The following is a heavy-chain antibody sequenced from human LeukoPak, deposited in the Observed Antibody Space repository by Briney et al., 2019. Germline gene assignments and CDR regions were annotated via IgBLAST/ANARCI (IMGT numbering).Heavy chain of an antibody. CDR1: GGTFSSYA. J-gene: IGHJ3*02. D-gene: IGHD2-21*02. V-gene: IGHV1-69*06. Sequence: SVKVSCKASGGTFSSYAISWVRQAPGQGLEWMGGIIPIFGTANSSKKFQGRVTITADKSTSTAYMELSSLRSEDTAVYYCASTYCGGDCYPDLAAFDIWGQGTMVTVSS. CDR2: IIPIFGTA. CDR3: ASTYCGGDCYPDLAAFDI.